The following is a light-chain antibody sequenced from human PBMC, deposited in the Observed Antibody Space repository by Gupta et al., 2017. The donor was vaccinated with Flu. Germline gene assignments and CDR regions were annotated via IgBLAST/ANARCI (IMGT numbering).Light chain of an antibody. Sequence: TPLTQCPSSLSASVADCVTSTRRASQSSSNYLDWYQQKPGKAPSLLIYAASSWQSGVPARFSGSGSGTDFTLTIRSLEPEDFAIYYCQQTYRTPITFGPGTRLEIK. V-gene: IGKV1-39*01. CDR1: QSSSNY. CDR2: AAS. J-gene: IGKJ5*01. CDR3: QQTYRTPIT.